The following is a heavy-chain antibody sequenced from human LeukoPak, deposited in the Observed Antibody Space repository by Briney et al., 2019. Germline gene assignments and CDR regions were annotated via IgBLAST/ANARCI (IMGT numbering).Heavy chain of an antibody. D-gene: IGHD4-11*01. CDR3: ARSPGLPLYFDY. V-gene: IGHV4-59*01. CDR1: GGSISSYY. J-gene: IGHJ4*02. CDR2: IYCSGST. Sequence: SEALSLTCTVSGGSISSYYWSWIRQPPGKGLEWIGYIYCSGSTNYNPSLKSRVTISVDTSKNQFSLKLSSVTAADTAVYYCARSPGLPLYFDYWGQGTLVTVSS.